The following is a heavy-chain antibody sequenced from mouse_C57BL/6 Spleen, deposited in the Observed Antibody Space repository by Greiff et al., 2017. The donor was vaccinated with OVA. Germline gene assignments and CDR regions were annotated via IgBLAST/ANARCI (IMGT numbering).Heavy chain of an antibody. D-gene: IGHD2-4*01. Sequence: VQLKQSGAELVKPGASVKLSCPASGFNIKDYYMHWVKQRTEQGLEWIGRIDPEDGETKYAPKFQGKATITADPSSNTAYLQLSSLTSEDTAVYYCARREGYYDYDRGLFDYWGQGTTLTVSS. CDR1: GFNIKDYY. CDR3: ARREGYYDYDRGLFDY. CDR2: IDPEDGET. J-gene: IGHJ2*01. V-gene: IGHV14-2*01.